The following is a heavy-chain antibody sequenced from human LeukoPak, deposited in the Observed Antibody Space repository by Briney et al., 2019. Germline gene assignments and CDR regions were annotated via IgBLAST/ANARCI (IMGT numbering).Heavy chain of an antibody. V-gene: IGHV1-24*01. D-gene: IGHD4-17*01. CDR1: GYTLTELS. Sequence: GASVKVSCKVSGYTLTELSMHWGRQAPGKGLEWMGGFDPEDGETIYTQKFQGRVTMTEDTYTDTAYMELSSLRSEHTAVYYCATSPDYAFDYWGQGTLVTVSS. CDR3: ATSPDYAFDY. CDR2: FDPEDGET. J-gene: IGHJ4*02.